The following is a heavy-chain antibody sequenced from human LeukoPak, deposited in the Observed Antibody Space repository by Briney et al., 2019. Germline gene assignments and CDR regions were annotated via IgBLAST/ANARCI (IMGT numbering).Heavy chain of an antibody. CDR2: ISTNTGNT. J-gene: IGHJ5*02. CDR3: VRDIQWRFDP. V-gene: IGHV1-18*01. CDR1: GYIFTSYG. Sequence: ASVKVSCKASGYIFTSYGIRWVRQAPGQGLEWMGWISTNTGNTNYAQRLQGRVTMTTDTSTSTAYMELRSLRSDDTAIYYCVRDIQWRFDPWGQGTLVTVSS. D-gene: IGHD2-8*01.